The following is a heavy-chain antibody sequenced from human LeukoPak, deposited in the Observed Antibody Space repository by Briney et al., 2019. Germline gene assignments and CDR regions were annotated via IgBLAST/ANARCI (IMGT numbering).Heavy chain of an antibody. CDR2: INHSGST. Sequence: SETLSLTCAVYGASFSDFYWSWIRQPPGMGLEWIGEINHSGSTNHNPSLKSRLTISVDTSKNQLSLKLSSVTAADTAVYYCARIRTTVTTFKNYYYGMDVWGQGTTVTVSS. V-gene: IGHV4-34*01. D-gene: IGHD4-17*01. CDR3: ARIRTTVTTFKNYYYGMDV. J-gene: IGHJ6*02. CDR1: GASFSDFY.